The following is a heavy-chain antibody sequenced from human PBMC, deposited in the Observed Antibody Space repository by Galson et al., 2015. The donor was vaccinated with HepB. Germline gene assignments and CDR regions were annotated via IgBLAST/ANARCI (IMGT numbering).Heavy chain of an antibody. CDR3: AREVRFSDAFDV. Sequence: SLRLSYAASGFTFNLFDMHRVRPAPGKGLEWVAFISHDGSKTFAADSMKGRFTISRDNSKDAMFLHVNSLRPEDTAVYYCAREVRFSDAFDVWGQGTMVTVSS. CDR1: GFTFNLFD. V-gene: IGHV3-30*03. D-gene: IGHD4/OR15-4a*01. J-gene: IGHJ3*01. CDR2: ISHDGSKT.